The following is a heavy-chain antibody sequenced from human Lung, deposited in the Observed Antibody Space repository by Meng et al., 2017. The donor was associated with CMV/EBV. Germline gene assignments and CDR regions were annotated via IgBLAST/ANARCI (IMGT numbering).Heavy chain of an antibody. J-gene: IGHJ4*02. V-gene: IGHV4-30-4*01. Sequence: LQGLSSGMVKASQTLSLTCTVSGGSITGGDYYGGWIRQPPGKGLEWIGCVYYTGGTYDNPSLKSRLSMSVDTSNNQFFLNLTSVTAADTAFYFCARGSNTAMAYFDSWGLGTLVTVSS. D-gene: IGHD5-18*01. CDR2: VYYTGGT. CDR1: GGSITGGDYY. CDR3: ARGSNTAMAYFDS.